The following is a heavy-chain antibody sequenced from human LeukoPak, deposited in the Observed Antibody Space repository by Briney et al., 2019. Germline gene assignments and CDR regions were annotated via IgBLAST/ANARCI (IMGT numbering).Heavy chain of an antibody. CDR2: IYHSGNT. D-gene: IGHD4/OR15-4a*01. CDR3: ATFEGAT. CDR1: GASMSSNY. Sequence: PSETLSLTCNVSGASMSSNYWSWIRQPPGKGLEWIGYIYHSGNTNYSPSLESRVTMSVDESKNQFSLRVHFVSAADTAVYHCATFEGATWGQGTLVTVSS. V-gene: IGHV4-4*09. J-gene: IGHJ5*02.